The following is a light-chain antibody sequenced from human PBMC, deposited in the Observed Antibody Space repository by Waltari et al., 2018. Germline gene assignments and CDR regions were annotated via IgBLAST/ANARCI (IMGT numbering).Light chain of an antibody. Sequence: QSVLTQPPSVSAAPGQRITISCSGSTSNIGDTYVSWYQLLPGTAPKLLLYGNNRRPAGIPDRFSGSHSGTSATLNIAGLQTGDEADYYCGTWHSGLWVFGGGTKVTVL. CDR1: TSNIGDTY. V-gene: IGLV1-51*01. CDR3: GTWHSGLWV. CDR2: GNN. J-gene: IGLJ3*02.